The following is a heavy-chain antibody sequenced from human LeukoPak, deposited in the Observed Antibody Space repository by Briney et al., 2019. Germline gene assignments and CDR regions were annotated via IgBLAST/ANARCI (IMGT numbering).Heavy chain of an antibody. V-gene: IGHV3-30*04. CDR1: GFTFCSYA. Sequence: GGSLRLSCSASGFTFCSYAMVRLRKAPGMGLEGVAVISYDGSNKYYADSVKGRFTISRDNSKNTLYLQMNSLRAEDTAVYYCAREVSSGWYWGQGTLVTVSS. D-gene: IGHD6-19*01. CDR2: ISYDGSNK. CDR3: AREVSSGWY. J-gene: IGHJ4*02.